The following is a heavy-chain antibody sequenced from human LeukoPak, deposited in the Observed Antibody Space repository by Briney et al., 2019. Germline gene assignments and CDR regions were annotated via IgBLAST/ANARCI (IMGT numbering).Heavy chain of an antibody. V-gene: IGHV3-74*01. CDR1: GFTFSSYW. CDR3: AKGPGSGWPRWVDYFDY. CDR2: INSDGSSA. J-gene: IGHJ4*02. Sequence: TGGPLRLSCAASGFTFSSYWMHWVRQAPGKGLVWVSRINSDGSSASYADSVKGRFTISRDNSKNTLYLQINSLRAEDTAVYYCAKGPGSGWPRWVDYFDYWGQGTLVTVSS. D-gene: IGHD6-19*01.